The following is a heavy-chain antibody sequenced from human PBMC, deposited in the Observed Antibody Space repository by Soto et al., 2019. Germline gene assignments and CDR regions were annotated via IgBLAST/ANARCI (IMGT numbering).Heavy chain of an antibody. D-gene: IGHD5-18*01. CDR2: ISYDGSNK. Sequence: GGSLRLSCAASGFTFSSYGMHWVRQAPGKGLEWVAVISYDGSNKYYADSVKGRFTISRDNSKNTLYLQMNSLRAEDTAVYYCAKDSADTATVTPTDFDYWGQGTLVTVSS. V-gene: IGHV3-30*18. J-gene: IGHJ4*02. CDR1: GFTFSSYG. CDR3: AKDSADTATVTPTDFDY.